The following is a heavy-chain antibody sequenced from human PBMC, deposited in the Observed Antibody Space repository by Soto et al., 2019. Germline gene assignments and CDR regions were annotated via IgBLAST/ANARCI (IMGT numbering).Heavy chain of an antibody. Sequence: GDSLQISCKGSGDSFTSYWISWVRPAPGKGLEWMGGFDPEDGETIYAQKFQGRVTMTEDTSTDTAYMELSSLRSEDTAVYYCATDPYSSSTYPPSNYWGQGTLVSVSS. V-gene: IGHV1-24*01. CDR3: ATDPYSSSTYPPSNY. D-gene: IGHD6-6*01. J-gene: IGHJ4*02. CDR2: FDPEDGET. CDR1: GDSFTSYW.